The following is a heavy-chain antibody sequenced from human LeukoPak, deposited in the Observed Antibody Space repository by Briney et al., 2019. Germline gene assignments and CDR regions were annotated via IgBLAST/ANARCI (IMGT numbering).Heavy chain of an antibody. V-gene: IGHV3-33*01. J-gene: IGHJ4*02. CDR1: GFPFNSYA. CDR3: ARENEIIPSYYYDF. D-gene: IGHD3-10*01. Sequence: PGGSLKLSCAASGFPFNSYAMHRVRQSPGKGLEWVAVIWYDGSKKYYADSVKGRFSISRDDSKNTLYLQLDSLRAEDTAMYYCARENEIIPSYYYDFWGQGTLVTVSS. CDR2: IWYDGSKK.